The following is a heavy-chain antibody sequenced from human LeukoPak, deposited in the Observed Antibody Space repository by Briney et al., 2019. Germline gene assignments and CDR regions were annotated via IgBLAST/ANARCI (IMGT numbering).Heavy chain of an antibody. CDR1: GLSISSYY. Sequence: KPSETLSLTCTVSGLSISSYYWSWIRQSPGKGLEWIGYISYSGTTNYNPSLKSRVTISLDTSKNHFSLTLSSVTVANTAVYSVATFFDFWFGPWGQGTQVTVSS. V-gene: IGHV4-59*01. D-gene: IGHD5/OR15-5a*01. CDR2: ISYSGTT. J-gene: IGHJ5*02. CDR3: ATFFDFWFGP.